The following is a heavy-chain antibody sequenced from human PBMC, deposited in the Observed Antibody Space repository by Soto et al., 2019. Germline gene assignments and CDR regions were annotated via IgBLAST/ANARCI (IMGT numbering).Heavy chain of an antibody. D-gene: IGHD4-17*01. CDR2: IYSGGST. Sequence: GGSLRLSCAASGFTVSGNYMRWVRQAPGKGLEWVSVIYSGGSTYYADSVKGRFTISRDNSKNTLYLQMNSLRAEDTAVYYCASTPKHGDLYFDYWGQGTLVTVSS. J-gene: IGHJ4*02. V-gene: IGHV3-53*01. CDR3: ASTPKHGDLYFDY. CDR1: GFTVSGNY.